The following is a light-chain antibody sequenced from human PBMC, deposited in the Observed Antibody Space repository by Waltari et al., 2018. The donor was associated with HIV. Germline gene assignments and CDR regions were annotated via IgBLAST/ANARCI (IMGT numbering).Light chain of an antibody. CDR1: RLSRYY. CDR3: SSRDSSDDPVV. CDR2: GEN. J-gene: IGLJ2*01. Sequence: SSELTQDPAVSVALGQTVRITCQGDRLSRYYASWYQQKPGQAPVLVVYGENHRPSWIPDRFSGSSSGNTASLTITGAQAEDEADYYCSSRDSSDDPVVFGGGTNLTVL. V-gene: IGLV3-19*01.